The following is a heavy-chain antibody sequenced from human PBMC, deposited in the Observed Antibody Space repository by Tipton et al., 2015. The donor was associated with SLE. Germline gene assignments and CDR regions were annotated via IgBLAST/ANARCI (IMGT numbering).Heavy chain of an antibody. CDR3: AREPSAAPLYYYMDV. CDR1: GFTFSTYA. CDR2: INQDGSEK. D-gene: IGHD2-2*01. Sequence: GSLRLSCAASGFTFSTYAMHWVRQAPGKGLEWVANINQDGSEKYHVDSVKGRFTISRDNAKNSLFLQMDSLRADDTAFYYCAREPSAAPLYYYMDVWGKGTTVTVSS. V-gene: IGHV3-7*03. J-gene: IGHJ6*03.